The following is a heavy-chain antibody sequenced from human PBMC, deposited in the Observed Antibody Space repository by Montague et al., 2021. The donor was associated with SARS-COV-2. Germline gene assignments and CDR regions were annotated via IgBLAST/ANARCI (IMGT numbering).Heavy chain of an antibody. CDR1: GFTFSSHD. CDR3: ARDSHYYDSSGHFDY. V-gene: IGHV3-23*03. CDR2: IHSGASYA. Sequence: SLRLSCAASGFTFSSHDMTWVRQAPGKGLEWVSIIHSGASYASYAGSVKGRFTISRDNSKNTLYLQMNSLRAGDTAVYYCARDSHYYDSSGHFDYWGQGTLVTVSS. J-gene: IGHJ4*02. D-gene: IGHD3-22*01.